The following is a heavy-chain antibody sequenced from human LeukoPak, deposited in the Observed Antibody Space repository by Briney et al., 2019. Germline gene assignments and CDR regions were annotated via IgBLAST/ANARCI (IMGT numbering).Heavy chain of an antibody. CDR1: GYTFNSHG. J-gene: IGHJ4*02. CDR2: INPANGNR. CDR3: TREWLSSGDSHYSH. V-gene: IGHV1-18*01. D-gene: IGHD2-15*01. Sequence: ASVTVSCKASGYTFNSHGISWVRQAPGQGLEWMGWINPANGNRKYSQELQDRVAITTYTSASTAYMELSSLRSDDTAIYYCTREWLSSGDSHYSHWGQGTLVTVSS.